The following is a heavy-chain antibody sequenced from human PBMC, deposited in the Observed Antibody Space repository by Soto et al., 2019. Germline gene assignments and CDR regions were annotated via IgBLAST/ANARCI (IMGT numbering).Heavy chain of an antibody. D-gene: IGHD3-9*01. CDR1: GYTFTSYG. J-gene: IGHJ4*02. V-gene: IGHV1-18*01. CDR3: ARDSRLTGYQLFDY. CDR2: ISAYNGNT. Sequence: ASVKVSCKASGYTFTSYGISWVRQAPGQGLEWMGWISAYNGNTNYAQKLQGRVTMTTDTSTSTAYMELRSLRSDDTAVYYCARDSRLTGYQLFDYWGQGTLVTVSS.